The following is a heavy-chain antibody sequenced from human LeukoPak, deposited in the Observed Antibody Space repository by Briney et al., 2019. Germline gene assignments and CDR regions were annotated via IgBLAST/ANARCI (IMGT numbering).Heavy chain of an antibody. CDR1: GGSISNYY. Sequence: SETLSLTCTVSGGSISNYYWGWIRQPPGKGLEWIAYIHYSGHTNYNPSLKSRVTISLDTSKNQFSLKLTSVTAADTALYYCARQQLPDGTYYFDYWGQGTLVTVSS. CDR3: ARQQLPDGTYYFDY. D-gene: IGHD6-13*01. CDR2: IHYSGHT. J-gene: IGHJ4*02. V-gene: IGHV4-59*01.